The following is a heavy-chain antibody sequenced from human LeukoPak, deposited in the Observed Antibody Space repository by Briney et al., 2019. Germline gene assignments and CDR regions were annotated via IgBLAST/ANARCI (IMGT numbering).Heavy chain of an antibody. Sequence: ASVKVSFKASGYTFTSYDINWVRQATGQGLEWMGWMNPNSGNTGYAQKFQGRVTMTRNTSISTAYMELSSLRSEDTAVYYCARGRPGIAAAGTRDWFDPWGQGTLVTVSS. CDR3: ARGRPGIAAAGTRDWFDP. CDR1: GYTFTSYD. D-gene: IGHD6-13*01. CDR2: MNPNSGNT. V-gene: IGHV1-8*01. J-gene: IGHJ5*02.